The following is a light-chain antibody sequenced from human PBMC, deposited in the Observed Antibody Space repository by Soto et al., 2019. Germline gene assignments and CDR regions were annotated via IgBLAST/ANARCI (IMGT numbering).Light chain of an antibody. J-gene: IGKJ4*02. CDR3: QQRSNWPPLT. CDR2: DAS. CDR1: QSVSSY. Sequence: ELVLPQSPATLSLSPGARATLSGRASQSVSSYLAWYQQKPCQAPPILLYDASNRATGIPARFSGSGSGTDFTLTISSLEPEDFAVYYCQQRSNWPPLTFGRGTKVDIK. V-gene: IGKV3-11*01.